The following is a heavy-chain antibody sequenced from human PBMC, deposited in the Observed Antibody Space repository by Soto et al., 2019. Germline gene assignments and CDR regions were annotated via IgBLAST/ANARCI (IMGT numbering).Heavy chain of an antibody. J-gene: IGHJ4*02. CDR3: ARTGQRLKAFHY. CDR2: INHSGST. V-gene: IGHV4-34*01. D-gene: IGHD6-25*01. CDR1: GGSFGGYY. Sequence: QVQLQQWGAGLLKPSETLSLTCAVYGGSFGGYYWSWIGQPPGKELEWIGEINHSGSTNYNPSLKSRVTIAVDTSKNQFSLKLSSVTAEHTAVYYRARTGQRLKAFHYWHQGSLVTVAS.